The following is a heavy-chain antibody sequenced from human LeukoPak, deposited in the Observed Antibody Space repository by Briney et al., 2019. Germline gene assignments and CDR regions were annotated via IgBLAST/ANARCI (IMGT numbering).Heavy chain of an antibody. CDR3: AKDLINSGYDYVFDY. V-gene: IGHV3-23*01. CDR1: GFTFSSYA. Sequence: GGTLRLSCAASGFTFSSYAMSWVRQAPGKGLEWVSAISGSGGSTYYADSVKGRFTISRDNSKNTLYLQMNSLRAEDTAVYYCAKDLINSGYDYVFDYWGQGTLVTVSS. D-gene: IGHD5-12*01. CDR2: ISGSGGST. J-gene: IGHJ4*02.